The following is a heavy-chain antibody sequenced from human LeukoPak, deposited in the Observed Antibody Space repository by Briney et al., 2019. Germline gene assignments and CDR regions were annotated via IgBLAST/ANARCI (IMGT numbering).Heavy chain of an antibody. CDR3: ARGRPITIFGVVIKSGKTHDY. D-gene: IGHD3-3*01. CDR2: IYHSGST. V-gene: IGHV4-30-2*01. J-gene: IGHJ4*02. Sequence: PSQTLSLTCAVSGGSISSGGYSWSWIRQPPGKGLEWIGYIYHSGSTYYNPSLKSRVTISVDTSKNQFSLKLSSVTAADTAVYYCARGRPITIFGVVIKSGKTHDYWGQGTLVTVSS. CDR1: GGSISSGGYS.